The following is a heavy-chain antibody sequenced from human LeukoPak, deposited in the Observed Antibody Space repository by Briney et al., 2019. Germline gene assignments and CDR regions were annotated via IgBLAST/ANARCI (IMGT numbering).Heavy chain of an antibody. J-gene: IGHJ4*02. V-gene: IGHV4-4*07. CDR3: ARGTFDSSGYYLFDY. Sequence: PSETLSLTCTVSGGSISTNYWSWIRQPAGKGLEWIGRIYNSGNTNYSPSLESRVTMSADTSKNQFSLKLSSVTAADTAVNYCARGTFDSSGYYLFDYWGQGTLVTVSS. CDR2: IYNSGNT. CDR1: GGSISTNY. D-gene: IGHD3-22*01.